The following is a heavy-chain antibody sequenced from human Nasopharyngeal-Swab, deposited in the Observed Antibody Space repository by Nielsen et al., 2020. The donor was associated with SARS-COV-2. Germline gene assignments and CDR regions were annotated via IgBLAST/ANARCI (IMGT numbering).Heavy chain of an antibody. CDR2: IYYSGST. CDR1: GGSISSSSYY. CDR3: ARHWPSSGYYYFDY. Sequence: GSLRLSCTVSGGSISSSSYYWGWIRQPPGKGLEWIGSIYYSGSTYYNPSLKSRVTISVDTSKNQFSLKLSSVTAADTAVNYCARHWPSSGYYYFDYWGQGTLVTVSS. D-gene: IGHD3-22*01. V-gene: IGHV4-39*01. J-gene: IGHJ4*02.